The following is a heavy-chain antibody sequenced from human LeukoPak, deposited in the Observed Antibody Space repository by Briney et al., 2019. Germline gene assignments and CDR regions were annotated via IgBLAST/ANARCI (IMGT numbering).Heavy chain of an antibody. CDR1: GGSFSGYY. J-gene: IGHJ6*03. Sequence: SETLSLTCAVYGGSFSGYYWSWIRQPPGKGLEWIGEINHSGSTNYNPSLKSRVTISVDTSKNQFSLKLSSVTAADTAVYYCARGGGYYGSGSYSLPNYYYYYYMDVWGKGTTVTVSS. CDR3: ARGGGYYGSGSYSLPNYYYYYYMDV. D-gene: IGHD3-10*01. CDR2: INHSGST. V-gene: IGHV4-34*01.